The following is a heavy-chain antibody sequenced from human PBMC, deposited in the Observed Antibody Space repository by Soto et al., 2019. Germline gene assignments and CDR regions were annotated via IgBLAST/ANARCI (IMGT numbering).Heavy chain of an antibody. Sequence: QVQLQQWGAGLLRPSETLALTCAVSGTPFGGDYWTWIRQSPGKALEWIGEVNYSGDTNYNPSLQSRATISLGPSTNQFSLRLPSVTAADTAIYYCARAVPTNSHDLRDWGQGTRVTVS. CDR1: GTPFGGDY. J-gene: IGHJ1*01. CDR2: VNYSGDT. D-gene: IGHD1-1*01. CDR3: ARAVPTNSHDLRD. V-gene: IGHV4-34*01.